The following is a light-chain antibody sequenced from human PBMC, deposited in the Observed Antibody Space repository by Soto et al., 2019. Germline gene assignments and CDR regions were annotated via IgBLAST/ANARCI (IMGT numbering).Light chain of an antibody. CDR1: SSNIGAGSD. CDR3: QSYDSSLRNVV. V-gene: IGLV1-40*01. CDR2: ADT. Sequence: QSALTQPPSVSGAPGQRVTISCTGSSSNIGAGSDVHWYQQLPGTAPKLLIYADTKRPSGVPDRFSGSRSVTSASLAITGLQAEDEADYYCQSYDSSLRNVVFGGGTKLTVL. J-gene: IGLJ2*01.